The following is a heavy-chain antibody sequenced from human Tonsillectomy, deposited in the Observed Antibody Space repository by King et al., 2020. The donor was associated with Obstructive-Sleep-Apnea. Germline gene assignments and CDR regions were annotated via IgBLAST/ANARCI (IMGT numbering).Heavy chain of an antibody. CDR3: ARDPPQWLVETTGEYDAFDI. V-gene: IGHV1-3*01. D-gene: IGHD6-19*01. CDR2: INGGNGYT. Sequence: VQLVQSGAEVKKPGASVKVACKASGYTFIRYAMHWVRQAPGQRLEWMGWINGGNGYTRYSEKFQGRVTITRDTSASTAYMEMSSLRSDDTAVYYCARDPPQWLVETTGEYDAFDIWGQGTMVTVSS. J-gene: IGHJ3*02. CDR1: GYTFIRYA.